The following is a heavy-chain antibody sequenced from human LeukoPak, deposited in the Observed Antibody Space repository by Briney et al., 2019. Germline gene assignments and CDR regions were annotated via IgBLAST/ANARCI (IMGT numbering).Heavy chain of an antibody. J-gene: IGHJ4*02. CDR1: GGSISSYY. D-gene: IGHD3-22*01. CDR3: ARASYSYDISGWVPFDY. CDR2: IYTSGST. Sequence: PSETLSLTCTVSGGSISSYYGSGIRQPAGKGLEWIGRIYTSGSTPYNPSLKSRVTISGDTSENQFSLRLSSVTAADTAVYYCARASYSYDISGWVPFDYWGQGTLVTVSS. V-gene: IGHV4-4*07.